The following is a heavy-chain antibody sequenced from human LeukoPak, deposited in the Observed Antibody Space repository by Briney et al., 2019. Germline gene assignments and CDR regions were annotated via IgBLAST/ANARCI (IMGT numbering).Heavy chain of an antibody. CDR2: INAGNGNT. CDR3: ALLTYGWYSSGWYDYYYGMDV. D-gene: IGHD6-19*01. J-gene: IGHJ6*02. Sequence: ASVKVSCKASGYTFTSYAMHWVRQAPGQRLEWMGWINAGNGNTKYSQKFQGRVTITRDTSASTAYMELSSLRSEDTAVYYCALLTYGWYSSGWYDYYYGMDVWGQGTTVTVSS. V-gene: IGHV1-3*01. CDR1: GYTFTSYA.